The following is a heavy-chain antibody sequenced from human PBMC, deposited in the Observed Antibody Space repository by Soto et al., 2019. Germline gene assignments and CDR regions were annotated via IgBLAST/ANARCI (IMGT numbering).Heavy chain of an antibody. CDR2: ISASGDYT. D-gene: IGHD2-8*01. CDR1: GFFLSNNW. Sequence: QVQLVESGGGWVKPGESLRLSCIGSGFFLSNNWMTWIRQAPGKGLEWVSYISASGDYTIYADSLKGRFTISRDNARNSLWLQINRLTAEDTAVYYCARSSGWRLVGVYNYGLDVWGQGTTVIVSS. V-gene: IGHV3-11*06. CDR3: ARSSGWRLVGVYNYGLDV. J-gene: IGHJ6*02.